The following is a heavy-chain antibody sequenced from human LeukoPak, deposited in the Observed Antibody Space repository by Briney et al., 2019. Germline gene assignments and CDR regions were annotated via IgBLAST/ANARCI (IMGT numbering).Heavy chain of an antibody. CDR1: GYTFTSYA. Sequence: VASVKVSCKASGYTFTSYAMHWVRQAPGQRLEWMGWINAGNGNTKYSQKFQGRVTITRDTSASTAYMELSSLRSEDTAVYYCARDGAYIAAAGFSDYWGQGTLVTVSS. J-gene: IGHJ4*02. V-gene: IGHV1-3*01. D-gene: IGHD6-13*01. CDR3: ARDGAYIAAAGFSDY. CDR2: INAGNGNT.